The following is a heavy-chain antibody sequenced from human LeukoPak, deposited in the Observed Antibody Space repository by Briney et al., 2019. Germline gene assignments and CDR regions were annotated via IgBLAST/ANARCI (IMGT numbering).Heavy chain of an antibody. V-gene: IGHV4-34*01. CDR3: ARAPDTAMIDY. Sequence: SGTLSLTCAVYGGSFSGYYWSWIRQPPGKGLEWIGEINHSGSTNYNPSLKSRVTISVDTSKNQFSLKLSSVTAADTAVYYCARAPDTAMIDYWGQGTLVTVSS. CDR1: GGSFSGYY. J-gene: IGHJ4*02. CDR2: INHSGST. D-gene: IGHD5-18*01.